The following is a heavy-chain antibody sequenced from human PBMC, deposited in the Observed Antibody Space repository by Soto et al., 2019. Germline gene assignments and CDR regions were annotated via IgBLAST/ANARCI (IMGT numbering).Heavy chain of an antibody. CDR3: AKVGHYYDGTGYYYFDY. D-gene: IGHD3-22*01. CDR2: ISGSAGTT. J-gene: IGHJ4*02. Sequence: GGSLRLSCAASGFTFSTYAMSWVRQAPGKGLEWVSVISGSAGTTYYGDSVKGRFTISRDNSKSTLYLQMNSLRAEDTALYYCAKVGHYYDGTGYYYFDYWGQGTLVTVSS. V-gene: IGHV3-23*01. CDR1: GFTFSTYA.